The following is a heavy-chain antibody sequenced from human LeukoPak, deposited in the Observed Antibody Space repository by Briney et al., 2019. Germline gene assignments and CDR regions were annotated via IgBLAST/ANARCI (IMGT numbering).Heavy chain of an antibody. V-gene: IGHV4-59*01. D-gene: IGHD5-24*01. CDR2: IYYSGST. J-gene: IGHJ5*02. Sequence: PSETLSLACIVSGASINSYYWSWIRQPPGKGLEWIGYIYYSGSTNYNPSLKSRVTISVDTSKNQFSLKLSSVTAADTAVYYCARVRDGYNSFVYXFDPWAREPWSPSPQ. CDR3: ARVRDGYNSFVYXFDP. CDR1: GASINSYY.